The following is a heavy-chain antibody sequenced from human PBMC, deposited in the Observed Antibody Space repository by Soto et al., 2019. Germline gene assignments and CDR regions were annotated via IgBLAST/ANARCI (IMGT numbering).Heavy chain of an antibody. CDR1: GFTFSSYA. V-gene: IGHV3-23*01. CDR3: ARRGSGSYYAY. CDR2: ISGSGDST. Sequence: GGSLRLSCAASGFTFSSYAMRWVRQAPGKGLEWVSAISGSGDSTYYADSVKGRFTISRDNSKNTLYLQMNSLRAEDTAVYYCARRGSGSYYAYWGQGTLVTVSS. D-gene: IGHD1-26*01. J-gene: IGHJ4*02.